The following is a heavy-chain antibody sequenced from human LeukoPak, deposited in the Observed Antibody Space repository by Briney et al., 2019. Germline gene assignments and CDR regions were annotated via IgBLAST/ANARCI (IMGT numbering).Heavy chain of an antibody. CDR3: AREGLGELTLDC. J-gene: IGHJ4*02. CDR2: ISTYNGDT. Sequence: GASVKVSCKASGYTFTTYGITWVRQAPGQGLEWMGWISTYNGDTNYAQKFQGRVTMTTDTSTSTAYMELRSLRSDDTAVYYCAREGLGELTLDCWGQGTLVTVSS. D-gene: IGHD3-16*01. CDR1: GYTFTTYG. V-gene: IGHV1-18*01.